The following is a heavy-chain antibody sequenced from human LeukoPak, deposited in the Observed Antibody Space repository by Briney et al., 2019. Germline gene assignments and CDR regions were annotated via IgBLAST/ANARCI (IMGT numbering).Heavy chain of an antibody. Sequence: GSLRLSCAASGFTFSDYYMSWIRQPPGKGLEWIGEIYHSGSTNYNPSLKSRVTISVDKSKNQFSLKLSSVTAADTAVYYCAREGYSGSYRGAYYFDYWGQGTLVTVSS. CDR1: GFTFSDYY. J-gene: IGHJ4*02. CDR2: IYHSGST. CDR3: AREGYSGSYRGAYYFDY. D-gene: IGHD1-26*01. V-gene: IGHV4-34*01.